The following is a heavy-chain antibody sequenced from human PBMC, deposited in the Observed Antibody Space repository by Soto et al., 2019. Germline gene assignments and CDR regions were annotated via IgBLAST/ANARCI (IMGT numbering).Heavy chain of an antibody. V-gene: IGHV3-72*01. CDR1: GFTFSDHY. D-gene: IGHD3-16*01. Sequence: EVQLVESGGGLVQPGGSLRLSCAASGFTFSDHYMDWVRQAPGKGLEWVGRSKNKADSYTTEYAASVKGRFTISRDGSKNSLYLQMNSLKPEDTAVYYCTVWGLGNDFGAVWGQGILVTVSS. CDR2: SKNKADSYTT. J-gene: IGHJ4*02. CDR3: TVWGLGNDFGAV.